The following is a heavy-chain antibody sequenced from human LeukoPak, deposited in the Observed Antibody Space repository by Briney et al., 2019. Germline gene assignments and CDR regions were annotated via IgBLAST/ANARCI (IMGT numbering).Heavy chain of an antibody. CDR2: ISSSSSYI. CDR3: ARGYCSGGSCRKLDY. CDR1: GFTFSSYS. Sequence: PGGSLRLSCAASGFTFSSYSMNWVRQAPGKGLEWVSSISSSSSYIYYADSVKGRFTISRDNAKNPLYLQMSSLRAEDTAVYYCARGYCSGGSCRKLDYWGQGALVTVSS. J-gene: IGHJ4*02. D-gene: IGHD2-15*01. V-gene: IGHV3-21*01.